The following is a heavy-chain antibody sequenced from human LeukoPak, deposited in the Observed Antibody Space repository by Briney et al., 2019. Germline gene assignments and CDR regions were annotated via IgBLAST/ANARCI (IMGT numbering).Heavy chain of an antibody. Sequence: PSGTLSLTCDVSGASISNGNWWSWVRQPPGKGLEWIGEVFHSGPTNYNPSLKNRVTMSVDKSKNHFSLKMTSMTAADTAVYYCAREGSVSGDAFDIWGQGHWSPSLQ. CDR1: GASISNGNW. CDR3: AREGSVSGDAFDI. J-gene: IGHJ3*02. CDR2: VFHSGPT. V-gene: IGHV4-4*02. D-gene: IGHD3-10*01.